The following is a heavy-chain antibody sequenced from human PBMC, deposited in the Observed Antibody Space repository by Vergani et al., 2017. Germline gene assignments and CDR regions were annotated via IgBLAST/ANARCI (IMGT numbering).Heavy chain of an antibody. D-gene: IGHD3-9*01. V-gene: IGHV4-34*01. CDR3: AGAADILTGYYVGDAFDI. Sequence: QVQLQQWGAGLLKPSETLSLTCAVYGGSFSGYYWSWIRQPPGKGLEWIGEINHSGSTNYNPSLKSRVTISVDTSKNQFSLKLSSVTAADTAVYYCAGAADILTGYYVGDAFDIWGQGTMVTVSS. CDR2: INHSGST. CDR1: GGSFSGYY. J-gene: IGHJ3*02.